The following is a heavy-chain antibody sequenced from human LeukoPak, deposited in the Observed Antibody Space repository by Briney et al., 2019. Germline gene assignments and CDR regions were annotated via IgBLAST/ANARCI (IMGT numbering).Heavy chain of an antibody. CDR3: ARQKARLRGSYYFDY. V-gene: IGHV4-59*08. J-gene: IGHJ4*02. CDR1: GGSISSYY. CDR2: IYYSGST. D-gene: IGHD1-26*01. Sequence: SETLSLTCTVSGGSISSYYWSWIRQPPGKGLEWIGYIYYSGSTNYNPSLKSRVTISVDTSKNQFSLKLSSVTAADTAVYYCARQKARLRGSYYFDYWGQGTLVTVSS.